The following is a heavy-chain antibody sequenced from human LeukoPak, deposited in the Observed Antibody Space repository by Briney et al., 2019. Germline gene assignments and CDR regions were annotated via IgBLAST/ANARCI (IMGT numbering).Heavy chain of an antibody. J-gene: IGHJ4*02. CDR1: GYTFTSYY. D-gene: IGHD6-19*01. CDR2: INPSGGST. V-gene: IGHV1-46*01. CDR3: ARDGVAGVYYFDY. Sequence: ASVKVSCKASGYTFTSYYMHWVRQDPGQGLEWMGIINPSGGSTNYAQKFQGRVTMTRDMSTSTDYMELSSLRSEDTAVYYCARDGVAGVYYFDYWGQGTLVTVSS.